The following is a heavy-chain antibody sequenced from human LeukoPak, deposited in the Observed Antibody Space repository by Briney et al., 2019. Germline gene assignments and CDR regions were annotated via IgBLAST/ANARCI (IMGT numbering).Heavy chain of an antibody. D-gene: IGHD3-16*02. CDR3: ARDNDYVWGSYRTYAFEI. CDR1: GYTXNDYY. Sequence: ASVKVSCKASGYTXNDYYIHWVRQAPGQGLEWMGWINPNSGGTNYAQKFEGRVTMTRDSSITTAYMELSSLRAEDTAAYYCARDNDYVWGSYRTYAFEIWGQGTMVTVSS. CDR2: INPNSGGT. V-gene: IGHV1-2*02. J-gene: IGHJ3*02.